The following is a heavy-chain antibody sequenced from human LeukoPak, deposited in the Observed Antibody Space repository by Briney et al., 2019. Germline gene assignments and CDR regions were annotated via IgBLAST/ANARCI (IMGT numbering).Heavy chain of an antibody. Sequence: ASVKVSCKVSGYTLTELSMHWVRQAPGKGLEWMGGFDPEDGETIYAQKFQGRVTMTEDTSTDTAYMELSSLRSEDTAVYYCANAVTPGGSQNYFDYWGQGTLVTVSS. V-gene: IGHV1-24*01. CDR3: ANAVTPGGSQNYFDY. D-gene: IGHD4-17*01. J-gene: IGHJ4*02. CDR2: FDPEDGET. CDR1: GYTLTELS.